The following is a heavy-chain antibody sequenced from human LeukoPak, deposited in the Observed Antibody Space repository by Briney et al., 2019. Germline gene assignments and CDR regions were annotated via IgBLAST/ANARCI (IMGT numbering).Heavy chain of an antibody. CDR1: GFTFSPYA. CDR3: AKGQDTYGHPFDY. D-gene: IGHD5-18*01. J-gene: IGHJ4*02. CDR2: LSGTGASA. Sequence: GGSLRLSCEASGFTFSPYAMTWVRQAPGKGLEWVSSLSGTGASAYYADSVKGRFIISRDNSKNTLYLQMTSLRAEDTAVYYCAKGQDTYGHPFDYWGQGTLVTVSS. V-gene: IGHV3-23*01.